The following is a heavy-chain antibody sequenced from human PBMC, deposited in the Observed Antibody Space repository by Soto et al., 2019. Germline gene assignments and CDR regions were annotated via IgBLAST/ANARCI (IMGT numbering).Heavy chain of an antibody. J-gene: IGHJ6*02. Sequence: GGSLRLSCAASGFTVSSNYMSWVRQAPGKGLEWVSVIYSGGSTYYADSVKGRFTISRDNSKNTLYLQMNSLRAEDTAVYYCARILGVYYYGMDVWGQGTTVTVSS. CDR3: ARILGVYYYGMDV. CDR2: IYSGGST. D-gene: IGHD2-8*01. CDR1: GFTVSSNY. V-gene: IGHV3-53*01.